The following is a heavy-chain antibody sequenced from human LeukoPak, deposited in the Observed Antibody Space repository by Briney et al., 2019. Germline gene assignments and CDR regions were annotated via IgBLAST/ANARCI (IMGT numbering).Heavy chain of an antibody. V-gene: IGHV4-30-2*01. D-gene: IGHD3-22*01. CDR2: IYHSGCT. J-gene: IGHJ4*02. CDR3: ARTPKYYYDSSGYYYTYYFDY. CDR1: GGSISSGGYS. Sequence: SETLSLTCAVSGGSISSGGYSWSWIRQPPGKGLEWIGYIYHSGCTYYNPSLKSRVTISVDTSKNQFSLKLSSVTAADTAVYYCARTPKYYYDSSGYYYTYYFDYWGQGTLVTVSS.